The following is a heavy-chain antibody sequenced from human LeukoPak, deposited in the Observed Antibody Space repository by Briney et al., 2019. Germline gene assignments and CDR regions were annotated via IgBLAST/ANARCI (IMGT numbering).Heavy chain of an antibody. J-gene: IGHJ4*02. V-gene: IGHV3-21*01. CDR2: ISSSSSYI. D-gene: IGHD1-26*01. Sequence: GGSLRLSCAASGITVTSNYMSWVRQAPGKGLEWVSSISSSSSYIYYADSVKGRFTISRDNAKNSLYLQMNSLRAEDTAVYYCARAGYSGSYPIREPPFDYWGQGTLVTVSS. CDR3: ARAGYSGSYPIREPPFDY. CDR1: GITVTSNY.